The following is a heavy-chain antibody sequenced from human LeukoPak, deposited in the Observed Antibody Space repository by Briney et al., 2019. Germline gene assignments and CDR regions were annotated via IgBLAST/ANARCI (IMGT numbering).Heavy chain of an antibody. CDR2: IRSKANSYAT. J-gene: IGHJ4*02. V-gene: IGHV3-73*01. D-gene: IGHD3-22*01. Sequence: GGSLRLSCAASGFTFSGSAMPWVRQASGKGLEWVGRIRSKANSYATAYAASVKGRFTISRDDSKNTAYLQMNSLETEDTAVYYCTRRDDSSGISFDYWGQGTLVTVSS. CDR1: GFTFSGSA. CDR3: TRRDDSSGISFDY.